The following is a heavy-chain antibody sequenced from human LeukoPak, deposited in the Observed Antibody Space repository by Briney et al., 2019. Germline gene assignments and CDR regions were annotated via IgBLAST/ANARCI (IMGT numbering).Heavy chain of an antibody. CDR3: ARGGAARPRYYYYYYMDV. CDR1: GYTFTSYD. V-gene: IGHV1-8*01. Sequence: GASVKVSCKASGYTFTSYDINWVRQATGQGLEWMGWMNPNSGNTGYAQKFQGRVTMTRNTSISTAYMELSSLRSEDTAVYYCARGGAARPRYYYYYYMDVWGKGTTVTVSS. D-gene: IGHD6-6*01. J-gene: IGHJ6*03. CDR2: MNPNSGNT.